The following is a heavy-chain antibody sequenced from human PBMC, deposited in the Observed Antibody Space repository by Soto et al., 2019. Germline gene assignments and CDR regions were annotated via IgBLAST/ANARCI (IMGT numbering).Heavy chain of an antibody. Sequence: SLRLSCAASGFTFDDYAMHWVRQAPGKGLEWVSGISWNSGSIGYADSVKGRFTISRDNAKNSLYLQMNSLRAEDTALYYCAKDYSYGDNEGYFEYWGQGTLVTVSS. J-gene: IGHJ4*02. CDR3: AKDYSYGDNEGYFEY. CDR1: GFTFDDYA. D-gene: IGHD4-17*01. CDR2: ISWNSGSI. V-gene: IGHV3-9*01.